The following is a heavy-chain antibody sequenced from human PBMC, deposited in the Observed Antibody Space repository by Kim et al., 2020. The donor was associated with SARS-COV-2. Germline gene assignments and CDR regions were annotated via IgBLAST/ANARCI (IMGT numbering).Heavy chain of an antibody. J-gene: IGHJ5*02. CDR1: GFTFSSYS. V-gene: IGHV3-21*01. CDR3: ARPTTVTTNNWFDP. Sequence: GGSLRLSCAASGFTFSSYSMNWVRQAPGKGLEWVSSISSSSSYIYYADSVKGRFTISRDNAKNSLYLQMNSLRAEDTAVYYCARPTTVTTNNWFDPWGQGSPVSPSS. CDR2: ISSSSSYI. D-gene: IGHD4-17*01.